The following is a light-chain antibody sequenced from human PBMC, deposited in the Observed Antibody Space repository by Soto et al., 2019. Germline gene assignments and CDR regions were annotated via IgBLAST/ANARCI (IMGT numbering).Light chain of an antibody. Sequence: AIPLTQSPSSLSASVGDRVTITCRASQGISSALAWYQQKSGKAPKLLIYDASSLESGVPSRFSGSGSGTDFTLTISSLQPEDFATYYCQQFNSYPLTFGGGTKAEIK. J-gene: IGKJ4*01. V-gene: IGKV1-13*02. CDR1: QGISSA. CDR3: QQFNSYPLT. CDR2: DAS.